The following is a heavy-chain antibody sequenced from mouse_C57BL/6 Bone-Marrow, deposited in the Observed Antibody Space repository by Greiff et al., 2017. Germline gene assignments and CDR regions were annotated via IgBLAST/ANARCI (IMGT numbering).Heavy chain of an antibody. Sequence: EVKLQESGGGLVQPGGSLKLSCAASGFTFSDYYMYWVRQTPEKRLEWVAYISNGGGSTYYPDTVKGRFTISRDNAKNTLYLQMSRLKSEDTAMYYCARGATVVARGWYFDVWGTGTTVTVSS. D-gene: IGHD1-1*01. V-gene: IGHV5-12*01. CDR1: GFTFSDYY. CDR3: ARGATVVARGWYFDV. J-gene: IGHJ1*03. CDR2: ISNGGGST.